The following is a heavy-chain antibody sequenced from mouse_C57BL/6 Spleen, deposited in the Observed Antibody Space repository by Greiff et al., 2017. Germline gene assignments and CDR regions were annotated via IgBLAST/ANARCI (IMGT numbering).Heavy chain of an antibody. CDR3: ARIYSGDFDY. V-gene: IGHV1-64*01. J-gene: IGHJ2*01. D-gene: IGHD2-1*01. CDR2: IHPNSGST. Sequence: VQLQQSGAELVKPGASVKLSCKASGYTFTSYWMHWVKQRPGQGLEWIGMIHPNSGSTNYNEKFKSKATLTVDKSSSTAYMQLSSLTSEDSAVYYCARIYSGDFDYWGQGTTLTVSS. CDR1: GYTFTSYW.